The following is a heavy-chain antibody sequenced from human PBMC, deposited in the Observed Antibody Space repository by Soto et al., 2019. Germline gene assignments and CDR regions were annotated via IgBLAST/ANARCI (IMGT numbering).Heavy chain of an antibody. V-gene: IGHV4-59*08. CDR3: ARHNYGSGSTYFDY. CDR1: GGSISSYY. D-gene: IGHD3-10*01. J-gene: IGHJ4*02. Sequence: SETLSLTCTVSGGSISSYYWSWIRQPPGKGLEWIGYIYYSGSTNYNPSPKSRVTISVDTSKNQFSLKLNSMTAADTAVYYCARHNYGSGSTYFDYWGQGTLVTV. CDR2: IYYSGST.